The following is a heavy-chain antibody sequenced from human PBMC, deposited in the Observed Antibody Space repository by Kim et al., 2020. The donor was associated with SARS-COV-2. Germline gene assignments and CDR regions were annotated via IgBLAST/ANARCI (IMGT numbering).Heavy chain of an antibody. V-gene: IGHV3-30-3*01. Sequence: GGSLRLSCAASGFSFSDHAMHWVRQVPGKGLEWVAAISYDGSIKKHADSVKVRFTISRDNSRYTLYLQMHSLRSEDTAMYFCARDRESSGSYLDYWGQGTLVTVSS. J-gene: IGHJ4*02. CDR2: ISYDGSIK. CDR1: GFSFSDHA. CDR3: ARDRESSGSYLDY. D-gene: IGHD3-10*01.